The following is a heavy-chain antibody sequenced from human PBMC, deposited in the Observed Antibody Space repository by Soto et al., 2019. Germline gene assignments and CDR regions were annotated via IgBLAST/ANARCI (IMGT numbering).Heavy chain of an antibody. J-gene: IGHJ4*02. CDR2: IYYSGST. Sequence: PLETLSLTCTVSGGSISSYCWSWIRQPPGKGLEWIGYIYYSGSTNYNPSLKSRVTISVDTSKNQFSLKLSSVTAADTAVYYCARDRYSSGWYDYWGQGTLVTVSS. CDR3: ARDRYSSGWYDY. D-gene: IGHD6-19*01. V-gene: IGHV4-59*01. CDR1: GGSISSYC.